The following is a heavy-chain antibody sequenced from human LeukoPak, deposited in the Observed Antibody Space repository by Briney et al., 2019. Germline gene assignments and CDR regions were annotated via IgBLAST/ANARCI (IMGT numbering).Heavy chain of an antibody. CDR2: IYYSGST. Sequence: SETLSLTCTVSGDSISSSSSYWGWIRQPPGEGLEWIGSIYYSGSTYYNTSLKSRVTISVDTSKNQFSLKLSSVTAADTAVYYCARSPPTYSSSWFFDYWGQGTLVTVSS. CDR3: ARSPPTYSSSWFFDY. J-gene: IGHJ4*02. CDR1: GDSISSSSSY. D-gene: IGHD6-13*01. V-gene: IGHV4-39*07.